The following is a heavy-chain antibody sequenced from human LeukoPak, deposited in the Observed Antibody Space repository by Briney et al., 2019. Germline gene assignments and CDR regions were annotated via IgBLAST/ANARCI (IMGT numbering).Heavy chain of an antibody. CDR2: INHSGST. V-gene: IGHV4-34*01. CDR3: AKSVAWNYYYYMDV. J-gene: IGHJ6*03. Sequence: SETLSLTCAVYGGSFSGYYWSWIRQPPGKGLEWIGEINHSGSTNYNPSLKSRVTISVDTSKNQFSLKLSSVTAADTAVYYCAKSVAWNYYYYMDVWGKGTTVTVSS. CDR1: GGSFSGYY. D-gene: IGHD5-12*01.